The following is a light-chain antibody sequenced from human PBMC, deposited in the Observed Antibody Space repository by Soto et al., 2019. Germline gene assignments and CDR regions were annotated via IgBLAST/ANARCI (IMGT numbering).Light chain of an antibody. CDR1: QSVSSN. V-gene: IGKV3-15*01. Sequence: EIVMTQSPATLSVSPGERATLSCRTSQSVSSNLAWYQQKPGQGPRLLIYGASTRATGIPARFSGSGSGTECSLTISSLQSEDFAVYYCQQYNNWPRTFGQGTQVEIK. CDR3: QQYNNWPRT. CDR2: GAS. J-gene: IGKJ1*01.